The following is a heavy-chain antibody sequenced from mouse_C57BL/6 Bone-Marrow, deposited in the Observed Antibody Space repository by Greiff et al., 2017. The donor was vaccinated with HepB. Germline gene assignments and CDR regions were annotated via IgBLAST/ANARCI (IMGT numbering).Heavy chain of an antibody. J-gene: IGHJ3*01. Sequence: EVKLQESGGGLVQPGGSLKLSCAASGFTFSDYGMAWVRQAPRKGPEWVAFISNLAYSIYYADTVTGRFTISRENAKNTLYLEMSSLRSEDTAMYYCARRDYGSPWFAYWGQGTLVTVSA. V-gene: IGHV5-15*01. CDR2: ISNLAYSI. CDR3: ARRDYGSPWFAY. CDR1: GFTFSDYG. D-gene: IGHD1-1*01.